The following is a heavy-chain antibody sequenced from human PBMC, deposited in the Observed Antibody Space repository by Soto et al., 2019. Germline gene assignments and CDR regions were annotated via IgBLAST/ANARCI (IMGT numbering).Heavy chain of an antibody. CDR3: ARDLGYYDSSGYYRTKKIDY. J-gene: IGHJ4*02. Sequence: QVQLVQSGAEVKKPGASVKVSCKASGYTFTSYGISWVRQAPGQGLEWMGWISAYNGNTNYAQKHQGRVTVTTDTSTSTAYMELRSLRADDTAVYYCARDLGYYDSSGYYRTKKIDYWGQGTLVTVSS. V-gene: IGHV1-18*01. D-gene: IGHD3-22*01. CDR1: GYTFTSYG. CDR2: ISAYNGNT.